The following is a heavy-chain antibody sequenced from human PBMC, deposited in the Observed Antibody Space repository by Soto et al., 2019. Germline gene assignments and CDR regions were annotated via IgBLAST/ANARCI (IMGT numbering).Heavy chain of an antibody. Sequence: EVQLVESGGGVVQPGGSLRLSCAASGFTFSSYWMSWVRQAPGKGLEWVANIKEDGSEIYYVDSVKGRFTISRDNAKNSLQLQMNSLRAEDTAVYHCVRDLYWVAPFDYWGQGTLVTVSS. D-gene: IGHD2-8*02. V-gene: IGHV3-7*01. J-gene: IGHJ4*02. CDR3: VRDLYWVAPFDY. CDR2: IKEDGSEI. CDR1: GFTFSSYW.